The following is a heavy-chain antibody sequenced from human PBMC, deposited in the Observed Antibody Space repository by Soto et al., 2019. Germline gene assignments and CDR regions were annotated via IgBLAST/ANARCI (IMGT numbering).Heavy chain of an antibody. V-gene: IGHV3-66*01. CDR3: ARTCSGGTCSFDY. D-gene: IGHD2-15*01. Sequence: APGKGLGWVSVIYSGGSTYYADSVKGRFTISRDNSENTLYLQMNSLRAEDTAVYYCARTCSGGTCSFDYWGQGTLVTVSS. CDR2: IYSGGST. J-gene: IGHJ4*02.